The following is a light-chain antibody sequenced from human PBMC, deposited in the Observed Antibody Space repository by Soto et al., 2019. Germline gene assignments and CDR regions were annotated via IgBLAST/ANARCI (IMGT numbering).Light chain of an antibody. CDR1: SSDVGGYNY. Sequence: QSVLTQPRSVSGSPGQSVTISCTGTSSDVGGYNYVSWYQHHPGKAPKLMIYDVDKRPSGVPGRFSGSKSGNTASLTISGLQAEDEADYYCCSYAGNLALFGGGTKVTVL. CDR3: CSYAGNLAL. CDR2: DVD. V-gene: IGLV2-11*01. J-gene: IGLJ2*01.